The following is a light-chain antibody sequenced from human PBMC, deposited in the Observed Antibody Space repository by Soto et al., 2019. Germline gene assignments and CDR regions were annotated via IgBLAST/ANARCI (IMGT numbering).Light chain of an antibody. J-gene: IGKJ4*01. CDR3: LQDSSLPLT. CDR2: AAS. V-gene: IGKV1-6*01. CDR1: QDIRNE. Sequence: AVQMTQSPSSLSASVGDRVTITFRASQDIRNELGWYQQKPGKAPELLVYAASSLQSGFPSRFNSSGSRTNFTLTISSLEPEDLGTYYCLQDSSLPLTFGGGTKVEIK.